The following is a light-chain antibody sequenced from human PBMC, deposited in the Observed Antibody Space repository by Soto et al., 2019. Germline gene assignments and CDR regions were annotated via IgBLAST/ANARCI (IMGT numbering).Light chain of an antibody. CDR1: SGSVSTSYY. Sequence: QTVVTQEPSSSVSLGGTVTLTCGLNSGSVSTSYYTSWYQQTPGQAPRTLIYGTNTRSSGVPDRFSGSILGNKAALTITGAQAEDECDYYCVLYMGSGISVFGGGTKLTVL. J-gene: IGLJ3*02. V-gene: IGLV8-61*01. CDR3: VLYMGSGISV. CDR2: GTN.